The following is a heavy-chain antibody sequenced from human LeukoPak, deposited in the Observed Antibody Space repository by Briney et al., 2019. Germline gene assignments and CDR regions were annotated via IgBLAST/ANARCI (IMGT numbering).Heavy chain of an antibody. Sequence: QPGASLRLSCAASGFTFSSYAMSWVRQAPGKGLEWVSAISGGGGSTYYADSVKGRFTISRDNSKNTLYLRMNSLRAEDTAVYYCATPGYGDYFFDYWGQGTLVTVSS. V-gene: IGHV3-23*01. CDR3: ATPGYGDYFFDY. D-gene: IGHD4-17*01. CDR2: ISGGGGST. CDR1: GFTFSSYA. J-gene: IGHJ4*02.